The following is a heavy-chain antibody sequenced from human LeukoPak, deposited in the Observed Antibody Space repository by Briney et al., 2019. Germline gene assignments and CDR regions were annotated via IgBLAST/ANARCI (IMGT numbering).Heavy chain of an antibody. CDR2: IYTGGST. V-gene: IGHV3-53*01. CDR1: GFIVSSNY. D-gene: IGHD1-26*01. J-gene: IGHJ4*02. Sequence: GGSLRLSCAASGFIVSSNYMSWVRQAPGKGLEWVSVIYTGGSTYYADSVKGRFTISRDNSKNTLYLQMNSLRAEDTAVYYCARDGSYHNYFDYWGQGTLVTVSS. CDR3: ARDGSYHNYFDY.